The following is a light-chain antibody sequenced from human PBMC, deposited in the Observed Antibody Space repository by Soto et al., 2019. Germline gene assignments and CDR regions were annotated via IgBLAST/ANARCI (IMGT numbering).Light chain of an antibody. CDR1: QSVSSIY. CDR3: QQYGSSPWT. V-gene: IGKV3-20*01. Sequence: EIVMTQSPATLSVSPGERVTLSCRASQSVSSIYLAWFQQKPGQAPRLLIYGASNRATGIPDRFSGSGSGTDFTLTISRLEPEDFAVYYCQQYGSSPWTFGEGTKVDI. CDR2: GAS. J-gene: IGKJ1*01.